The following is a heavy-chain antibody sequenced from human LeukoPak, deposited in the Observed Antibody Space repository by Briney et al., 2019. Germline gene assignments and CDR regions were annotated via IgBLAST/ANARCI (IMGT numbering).Heavy chain of an antibody. J-gene: IGHJ3*02. CDR1: GYTLTELS. Sequence: GASVKVSCKVSGYTLTELSMHWVRQAPGEGLEWMGGFDPEDGETIYAQKFQGRVTMTEDTSTDTAYMERSSLRSEDTAVYYCATSSLARDYFFAFDIWGQGTMVTVSS. CDR2: FDPEDGET. CDR3: ATSSLARDYFFAFDI. D-gene: IGHD3-10*01. V-gene: IGHV1-24*01.